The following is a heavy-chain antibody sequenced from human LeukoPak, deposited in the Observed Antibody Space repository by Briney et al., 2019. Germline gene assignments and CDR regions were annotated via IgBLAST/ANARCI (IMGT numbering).Heavy chain of an antibody. CDR2: IYYTGRA. Sequence: SETLSLTCTVSGGSISGYYWTWIRQPPGKGLEWIGQIYYTGRADYTPSLKSRITISVDTSKNQISLRLSSVTAADTAIYYCARFGVGYDMDVWGQGTTVTVSS. D-gene: IGHD3-16*01. V-gene: IGHV4-59*01. CDR3: ARFGVGYDMDV. J-gene: IGHJ6*02. CDR1: GGSISGYY.